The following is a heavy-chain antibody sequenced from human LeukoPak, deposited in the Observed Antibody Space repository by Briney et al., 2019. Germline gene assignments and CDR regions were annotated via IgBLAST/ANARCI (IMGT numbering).Heavy chain of an antibody. D-gene: IGHD6-13*01. CDR2: ISSSSSTI. J-gene: IGHJ4*02. Sequence: GGSLRLSCAASGFTFSSYSMNWVRQAPGKGLEWVSYISSSSSTIYYADSVKGRFTISRDNSKNTLYLQMNSLTVEDTAVYYCARSQSSSLIDYWGQGTLVTVSS. CDR1: GFTFSSYS. CDR3: ARSQSSSLIDY. V-gene: IGHV3-48*01.